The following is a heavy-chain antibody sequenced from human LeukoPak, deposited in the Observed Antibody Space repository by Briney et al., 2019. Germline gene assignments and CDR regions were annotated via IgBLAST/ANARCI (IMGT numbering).Heavy chain of an antibody. Sequence: ASVKVSCKASGYTFTGYYMHWVRQAPGQGLEWMGWINPNSGGTNYAQKFQGRVTMTRDMSTSTVYMELSSLRSEDTAVYYCARARRGYYDFWSGYSQYYYYYMDVWGKGTTVTVSS. CDR3: ARARRGYYDFWSGYSQYYYYYMDV. D-gene: IGHD3-3*01. J-gene: IGHJ6*03. V-gene: IGHV1-2*02. CDR2: INPNSGGT. CDR1: GYTFTGYY.